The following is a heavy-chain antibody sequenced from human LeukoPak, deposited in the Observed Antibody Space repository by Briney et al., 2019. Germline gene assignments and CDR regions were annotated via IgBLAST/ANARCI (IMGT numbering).Heavy chain of an antibody. Sequence: PGGSLRLSCAVSGFILSSYAMSWVRQAPGKGLEWVSVMSGSGNSIDYADSVKGRFTISRDKSKNTLYLEMNSLRVDDTAVYYCARGRIQKKSCYNRIKGHLFGPRGQGTLGPVS. CDR3: ARGRIQKKSCYNRIKGHLFGP. CDR2: MSGSGNSI. J-gene: IGHJ4*01. D-gene: IGHD1-14*01. V-gene: IGHV3-23*01. CDR1: GFILSSYA.